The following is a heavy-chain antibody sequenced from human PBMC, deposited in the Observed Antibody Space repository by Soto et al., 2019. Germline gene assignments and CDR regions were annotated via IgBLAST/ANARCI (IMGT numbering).Heavy chain of an antibody. CDR1: GGSISSGGYS. CDR2: IYHSGST. J-gene: IGHJ5*02. V-gene: IGHV4-30-2*01. CDR3: ARSVDYYDSSGYSNWFDP. D-gene: IGHD3-22*01. Sequence: SETLSLTCAVSGGSISSGGYSWSWIRRPPGKGLEWIGYIYHSGSTYYNPSLKSRVTISVDRSKNQFSLKLSSVTAADTAVYYCARSVDYYDSSGYSNWFDPWGQGTLVTVSS.